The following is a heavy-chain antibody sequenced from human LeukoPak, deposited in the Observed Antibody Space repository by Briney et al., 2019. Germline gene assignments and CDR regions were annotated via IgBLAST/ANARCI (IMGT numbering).Heavy chain of an antibody. J-gene: IGHJ4*02. CDR2: INSDGSST. V-gene: IGHV3-74*01. Sequence: PVGSLRLSCAASGFTFSSYWVHWVRQAPGKGLVWVSRINSDGSSTSYADSVKGRFTISRDNAKNTLYLQMNSLRAEDTAVYYCARGGYDLCFDYWGQGTLVTVSS. CDR3: ARGGYDLCFDY. CDR1: GFTFSSYW. D-gene: IGHD5-12*01.